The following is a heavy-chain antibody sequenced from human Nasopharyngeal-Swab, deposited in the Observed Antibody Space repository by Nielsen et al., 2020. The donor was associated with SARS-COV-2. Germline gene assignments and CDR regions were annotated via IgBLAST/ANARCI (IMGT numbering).Heavy chain of an antibody. CDR2: IYPGDSDT. J-gene: IGHJ4*02. D-gene: IGHD5-18*01. V-gene: IGHV5-51*01. Sequence: GESLKISCKGSGYSFTSYWIGWVRQMPGKGLEWMGIIYPGDSDTRYSPSFQGQVAISADKSISTAYLQWSSLKASDTAMYYCARQKRGYRPHGPTNYFDYWGQGTLVTVSS. CDR1: GYSFTSYW. CDR3: ARQKRGYRPHGPTNYFDY.